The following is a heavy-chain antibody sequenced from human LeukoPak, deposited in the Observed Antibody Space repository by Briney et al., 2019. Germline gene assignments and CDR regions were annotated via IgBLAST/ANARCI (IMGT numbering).Heavy chain of an antibody. J-gene: IGHJ2*01. D-gene: IGHD3-3*01. Sequence: SETLSFTCSVSGGSISYYYWTWLRQPPGKGLEWIGYIYTSGNTDYNPSLKSRVSMSLDTSKSQLSLNLSSVTAADTAVYFCARRGTIFGPESLWGRGTLVTVSS. CDR3: ARRGTIFGPESL. V-gene: IGHV4-4*09. CDR2: IYTSGNT. CDR1: GGSISYYY.